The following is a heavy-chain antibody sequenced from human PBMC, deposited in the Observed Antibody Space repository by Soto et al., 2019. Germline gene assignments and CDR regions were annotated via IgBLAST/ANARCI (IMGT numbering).Heavy chain of an antibody. Sequence: SETLSLTCTVSGGSIGNQYWTWIRQRTGKGLEWIGHISYSGNTNYNPSLKSRVLISQDTSNNQFSLRLSSVTAADTAVYYCARRDWNEAFDIWGQGTMVTVSS. J-gene: IGHJ3*02. D-gene: IGHD1-1*01. CDR2: ISYSGNT. CDR3: ARRDWNEAFDI. CDR1: GGSIGNQY. V-gene: IGHV4-59*11.